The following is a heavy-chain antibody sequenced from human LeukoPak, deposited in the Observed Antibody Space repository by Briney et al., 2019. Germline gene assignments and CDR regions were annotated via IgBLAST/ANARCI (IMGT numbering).Heavy chain of an antibody. Sequence: ASVKVSCKASGYTFTSYGINWVRQATGQGLEWMGWMNPNSGNTGYAQKFQGRVTMTRNTSISTAYMELRSLRSDDTAVYYCARDRGSWNDNRLDYWGQGTLVTVSS. V-gene: IGHV1-8*02. CDR2: MNPNSGNT. D-gene: IGHD1-1*01. J-gene: IGHJ4*02. CDR1: GYTFTSYG. CDR3: ARDRGSWNDNRLDY.